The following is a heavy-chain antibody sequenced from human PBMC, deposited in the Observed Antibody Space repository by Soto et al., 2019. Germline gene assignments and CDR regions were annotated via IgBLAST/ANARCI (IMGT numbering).Heavy chain of an antibody. J-gene: IGHJ6*02. Sequence: ASVKVSCKASGYTFTGYYMHWVRQTPGQGLEWMGWINPNSGGTNYAQKFQGRVTMTRDTSISTAYMELSRLRSDDTAVYYCARDYVWGSYRNPYGMDVWGQGTTVTVSS. CDR3: ARDYVWGSYRNPYGMDV. CDR1: GYTFTGYY. V-gene: IGHV1-2*02. CDR2: INPNSGGT. D-gene: IGHD3-16*02.